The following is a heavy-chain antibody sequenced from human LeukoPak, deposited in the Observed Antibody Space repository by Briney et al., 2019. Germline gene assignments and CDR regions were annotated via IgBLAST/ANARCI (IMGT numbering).Heavy chain of an antibody. J-gene: IGHJ6*02. CDR1: GFTFSSYE. D-gene: IGHD2-15*01. V-gene: IGHV3-48*03. CDR2: ISSCGSTI. CDR3: ARDRLDCSGRSCYSYYYGMDV. Sequence: GGSLRLSCAASGFTFSSYEMNWVRQAPGKGLEWVSYISSCGSTIYYADSVKGRFTISRDNAKNSLYLQMNSLRAEDTAVYYCARDRLDCSGRSCYSYYYGMDVWGQGTTVTVSS.